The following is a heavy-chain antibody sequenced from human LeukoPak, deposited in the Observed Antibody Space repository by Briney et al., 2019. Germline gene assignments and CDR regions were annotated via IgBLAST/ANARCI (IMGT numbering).Heavy chain of an antibody. CDR1: GGSFSGYY. CDR3: ATLGLLRGAGFNLATHFDF. J-gene: IGHJ4*02. V-gene: IGHV4-34*01. CDR2: IYYSGST. Sequence: SETLSLTCAVYGGSFSGYYWSWIRQPPGKGLEWIGSIYYSGSTYYNSSLKSRVTISVDTSQNQFSLSLTPVTAADTAVYYCATLGLLRGAGFNLATHFDFWGQGTLVTVSS. D-gene: IGHD1-26*01.